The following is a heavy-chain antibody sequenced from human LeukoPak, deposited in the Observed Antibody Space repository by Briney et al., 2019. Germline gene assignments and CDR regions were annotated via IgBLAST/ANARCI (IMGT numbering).Heavy chain of an antibody. J-gene: IGHJ4*02. CDR2: IYTSGIT. CDR1: GDSISSYY. V-gene: IGHV4-4*07. Sequence: PSETLSLTCTVSGDSISSYYWSWIRQPAGKRLEWIGRIYTSGITSYNPSLKSRVTMSLDTSKNQSSLKLSSVTAADTAVYYCASTTYHYDTSGYYFLDYWGQGTLVTVSS. CDR3: ASTTYHYDTSGYYFLDY. D-gene: IGHD3-22*01.